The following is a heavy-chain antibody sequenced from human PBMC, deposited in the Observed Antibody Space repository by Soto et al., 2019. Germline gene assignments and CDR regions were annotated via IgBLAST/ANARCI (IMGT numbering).Heavy chain of an antibody. CDR3: ATIMAGYDTYGY. CDR1: GYTFTGYY. Sequence: ASVKVSCKASGYTFTGYYMHWVRQAPGQGLEWMGWINPNSGGTNYAQKFQGRVTMTRDTSISTAYMELSRLRSDDTAVYYCATIMAGYDTYGYWGQGTLVTVSS. J-gene: IGHJ4*02. D-gene: IGHD5-12*01. V-gene: IGHV1-2*02. CDR2: INPNSGGT.